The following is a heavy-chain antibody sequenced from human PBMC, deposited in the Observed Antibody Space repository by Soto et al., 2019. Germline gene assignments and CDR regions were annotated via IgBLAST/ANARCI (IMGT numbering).Heavy chain of an antibody. CDR3: ARDGLYCTYANCRGDAYDV. CDR2: IKQDGSEK. V-gene: IGHV3-7*04. J-gene: IGHJ3*01. CDR1: GFTFRTYW. D-gene: IGHD2-8*01. Sequence: EVQLVGSGGGLVQPGGSLRLSCVASGFTFRTYWMTWVRQAPGKGLECVANIKQDGSEKYYVDSVRGRFAISRDNAKDSLYLQMNSLRVEDTAVYYCARDGLYCTYANCRGDAYDVWDQGTMVTVSS.